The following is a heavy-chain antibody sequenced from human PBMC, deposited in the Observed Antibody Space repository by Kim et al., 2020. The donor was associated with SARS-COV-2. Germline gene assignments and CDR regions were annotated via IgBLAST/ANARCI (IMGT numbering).Heavy chain of an antibody. CDR1: GFTFSSYG. D-gene: IGHD2-2*01. J-gene: IGHJ4*02. V-gene: IGHV3-30*03. CDR2: ISYDGSNK. CDR3: ASSWGYCSSTSCYLDNDY. Sequence: GGSLRLSCAASGFTFSSYGMHWVRQAPGKGLEWVAVISYDGSNKYYADSVKGRFTISRDNSKNTLYLQMNSLRAEDTAVYYCASSWGYCSSTSCYLDNDYWGQGTLVTVSS.